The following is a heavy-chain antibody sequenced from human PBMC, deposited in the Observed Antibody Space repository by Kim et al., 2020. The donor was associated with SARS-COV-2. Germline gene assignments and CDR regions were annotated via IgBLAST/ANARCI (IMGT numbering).Heavy chain of an antibody. CDR2: INSDGGTT. CDR3: ASRAYSSGWYYFDH. J-gene: IGHJ4*02. V-gene: IGHV3-74*01. Sequence: GGSLRLSCAASGFSFSNYWMHWVRQAPGKGLVWVSRINSDGGTTNYADSVKGRFTISRDNAKNTLYLQMNSLRAEDTAVYYCASRAYSSGWYYFDHWGQGNRVTVSS. D-gene: IGHD6-19*01. CDR1: GFSFSNYW.